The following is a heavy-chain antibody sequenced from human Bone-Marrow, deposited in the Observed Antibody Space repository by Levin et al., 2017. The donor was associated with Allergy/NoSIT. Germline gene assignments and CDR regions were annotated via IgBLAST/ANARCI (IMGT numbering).Heavy chain of an antibody. CDR3: AKSPTLTGYYEWFDP. Sequence: GGSLRLSCTVSGFSFSIYSINWVRQAPGKGLEWVSSISSSGSDMYYVDSVKGRFTISRDNAKNSLTLQMNSLRAEDTAVYYCAKSPTLTGYYEWFDPWGHGTLVTVSS. D-gene: IGHD3-9*01. CDR1: GFSFSIYS. J-gene: IGHJ5*02. CDR2: ISSSGSDM. V-gene: IGHV3-21*01.